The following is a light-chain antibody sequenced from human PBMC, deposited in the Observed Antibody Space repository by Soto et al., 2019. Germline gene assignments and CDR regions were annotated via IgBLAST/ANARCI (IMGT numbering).Light chain of an antibody. J-gene: IGKJ3*01. Sequence: EIVLTQSPATLSLSPGERATLSCRASQSVSSYLAWYQQKPGQAPRLLIYDASNRATGIPARFSGSGSGTDFTVTISSLEPEDFAVYYCQQRSNWPPGDTFGPGTKVDIK. CDR3: QQRSNWPPGDT. CDR2: DAS. CDR1: QSVSSY. V-gene: IGKV3-11*01.